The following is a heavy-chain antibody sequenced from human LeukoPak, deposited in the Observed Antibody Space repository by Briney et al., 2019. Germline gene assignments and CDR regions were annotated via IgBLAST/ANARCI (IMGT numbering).Heavy chain of an antibody. CDR2: ISASGGHT. Sequence: GGSLRLSCAGSEFTFGACGMSWVRQAPGRGLEWVSSISASGGHTYYADSVKGRFTISRDNSKDTLFLQMDSLRVEDTAVYYCAKDRHFYDSSGYYDWGQGSLVTVS. CDR1: EFTFGACG. J-gene: IGHJ4*02. D-gene: IGHD3-22*01. V-gene: IGHV3-23*01. CDR3: AKDRHFYDSSGYYD.